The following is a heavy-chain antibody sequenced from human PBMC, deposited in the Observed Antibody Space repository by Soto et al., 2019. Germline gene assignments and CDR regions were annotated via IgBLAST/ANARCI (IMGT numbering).Heavy chain of an antibody. CDR3: ARVGAAGTEDYYYYGMDV. V-gene: IGHV3-33*01. J-gene: IGHJ6*02. D-gene: IGHD6-13*01. CDR2: IWYDGSNK. CDR1: GFTFSSYG. Sequence: PGGSLRLSCAASGFTFSSYGMHWVRQVPGKGLEWVAVIWYDGSNKYYADSVKGRFTISRDNSKNTLYLQMNSLRAEDTAVYYCARVGAAGTEDYYYYGMDVWGQGTTVTVSS.